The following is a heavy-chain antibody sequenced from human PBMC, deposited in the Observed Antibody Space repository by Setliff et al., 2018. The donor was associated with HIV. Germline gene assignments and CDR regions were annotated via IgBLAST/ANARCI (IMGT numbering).Heavy chain of an antibody. V-gene: IGHV1-69*10. D-gene: IGHD3-10*01. CDR3: AGPRGDEAFDI. J-gene: IGHJ3*02. Sequence: PSASVKVSCKASGGTSSTHAMNWVRQAPGQGLEWMGQIISILDITTYAQQLQGRVTITADESTSTFYMELSSLRSADTAVYYCAGPRGDEAFDIWGQGTKVTVSS. CDR2: IISILDIT. CDR1: GGTSSTHA.